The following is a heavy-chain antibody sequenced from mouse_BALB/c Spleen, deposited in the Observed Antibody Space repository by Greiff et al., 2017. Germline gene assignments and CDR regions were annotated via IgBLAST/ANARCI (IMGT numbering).Heavy chain of an antibody. CDR3: AVWDERDAMDY. V-gene: IGHV5-6*01. J-gene: IGHJ4*01. Sequence: DVHLVESGGDLVKPGGSLKLSCAASGFTFSSYGMSWVRQTPDKRLEWVATISSGGSYTYYPDSVKGRFTISRDNAKNTLYLQMSSLKSEDTAMYYCAVWDERDAMDYWGQGTSVTVSS. D-gene: IGHD4-1*01. CDR2: ISSGGSYT. CDR1: GFTFSSYG.